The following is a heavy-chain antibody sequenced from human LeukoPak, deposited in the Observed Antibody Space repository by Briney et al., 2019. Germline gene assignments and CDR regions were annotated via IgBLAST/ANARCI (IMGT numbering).Heavy chain of an antibody. CDR3: AKEDQGGYALLFLGY. J-gene: IGHJ4*02. Sequence: GGSLRLSCAASGFTFRNYVMSWVRQAPGKGLEWVSSISDGTYTTYYTDSVKGRFTVSRDDSKSTLYLQMHSLRAEDTAVYYCAKEDQGGYALLFLGYWGQGTLVTVSS. V-gene: IGHV3-23*01. CDR1: GFTFRNYV. D-gene: IGHD5-12*01. CDR2: ISDGTYTT.